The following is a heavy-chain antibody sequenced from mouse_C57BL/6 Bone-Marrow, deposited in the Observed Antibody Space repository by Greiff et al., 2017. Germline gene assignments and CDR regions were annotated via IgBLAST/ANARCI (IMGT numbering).Heavy chain of an antibody. CDR2: ISNGGGST. D-gene: IGHD1-1*01. CDR1: GFTFSDYY. V-gene: IGHV5-12*01. CDR3: ARHNYGSSPNWYCDV. Sequence: EVHLVESGGGLVQPGGSLKLSCAASGFTFSDYYMSWVRQTPEKRLEWVAYISNGGGSTYYPDTVKGRFPISRDNAKNTLYLQMSRLKSEDTAMYYGARHNYGSSPNWYCDVWGTGTTVTVSS. J-gene: IGHJ1*03.